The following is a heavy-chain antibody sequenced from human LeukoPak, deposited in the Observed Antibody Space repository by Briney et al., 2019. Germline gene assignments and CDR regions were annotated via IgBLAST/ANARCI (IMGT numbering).Heavy chain of an antibody. CDR1: GGTFSSYA. J-gene: IGHJ3*02. D-gene: IGHD3-22*01. CDR3: ARVKVYYDSSGYPNAFDI. CDR2: IIPILGIA. Sequence: SVKVSCKASGGTFSSYAISWVRQAPGQGLEWMGRIIPILGIANYAQKFQGRVTITADKSTSTAYMELSSLRSEDTAVYYCARVKVYYDSSGYPNAFDIWGQGRMVTVCS. V-gene: IGHV1-69*04.